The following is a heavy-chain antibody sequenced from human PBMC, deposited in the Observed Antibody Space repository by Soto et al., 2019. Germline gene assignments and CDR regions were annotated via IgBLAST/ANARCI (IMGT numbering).Heavy chain of an antibody. CDR3: ARSTTVTRPKIFFDY. Sequence: SETLSLTCTVSGGSISSYYWSWIRQPPGKGLEWIAYMYYSGSTNYNPSLKSRVTISVDTSKNQFSLKLSSVTAADTAVYYCARSTTVTRPKIFFDYWGQGVLVTVSS. D-gene: IGHD4-17*01. V-gene: IGHV4-59*08. CDR1: GGSISSYY. J-gene: IGHJ4*02. CDR2: MYYSGST.